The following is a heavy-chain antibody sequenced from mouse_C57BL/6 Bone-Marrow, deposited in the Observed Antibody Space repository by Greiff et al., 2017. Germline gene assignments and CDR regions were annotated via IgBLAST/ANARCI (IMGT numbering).Heavy chain of an antibody. CDR2: INPNNGGT. CDR3: ARWYYGSSYVRSTYAMDY. CDR1: GYTFTDYY. J-gene: IGHJ4*01. D-gene: IGHD1-1*01. V-gene: IGHV1-26*01. Sequence: EVQLQQSGPELVKPGASVKISCKASGYTFTDYYMNWVKQSHGKSLEWIGDINPNNGGTSYNQKFKGKSTLTVDKSSSTAYMELRSLTSEDSAVYYCARWYYGSSYVRSTYAMDYWGQGTSVTVSS.